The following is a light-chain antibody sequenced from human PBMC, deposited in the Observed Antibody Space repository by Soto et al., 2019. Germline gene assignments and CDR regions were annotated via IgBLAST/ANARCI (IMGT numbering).Light chain of an antibody. Sequence: PGERATLSCRASQSVSSTYLAWYQQKPGQAPRLLIFGASSRATGIPDRFSGSGSGTDFTLTISRLEPEDFAVYYCQQYGSSRWTFGQGTKVDIK. V-gene: IGKV3-20*01. CDR3: QQYGSSRWT. CDR2: GAS. J-gene: IGKJ1*01. CDR1: QSVSSTY.